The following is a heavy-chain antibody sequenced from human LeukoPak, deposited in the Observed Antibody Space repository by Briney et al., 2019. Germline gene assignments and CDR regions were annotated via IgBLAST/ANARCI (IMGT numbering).Heavy chain of an antibody. CDR1: GGSISSYC. Sequence: SETLSLTCTVSGGSISSYCWSWIRQPPGKGLEWIGYIYYSGSTNYNPSLKSRVTISVDTSKNQFSLKLSSVTAADTAVYYCARVAWDGYNLGAFDIWGQGTMVTVSS. V-gene: IGHV4-59*01. CDR3: ARVAWDGYNLGAFDI. J-gene: IGHJ3*02. CDR2: IYYSGST. D-gene: IGHD5-24*01.